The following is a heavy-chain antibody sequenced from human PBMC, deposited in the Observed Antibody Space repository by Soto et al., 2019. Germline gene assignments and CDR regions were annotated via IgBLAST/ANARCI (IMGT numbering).Heavy chain of an antibody. D-gene: IGHD2-15*01. V-gene: IGHV3-33*01. Sequence: GGSLRLSCAASGFTFSSYGMHWVRQAPGKGLEWVAVIWYDGSNKYYADSVKGRFTISRDNSKNTLYLQMNSLRAEDTAVYYCARDLCSGGSCYVSTLGYWGQGTLVTVSS. CDR1: GFTFSSYG. J-gene: IGHJ4*02. CDR2: IWYDGSNK. CDR3: ARDLCSGGSCYVSTLGY.